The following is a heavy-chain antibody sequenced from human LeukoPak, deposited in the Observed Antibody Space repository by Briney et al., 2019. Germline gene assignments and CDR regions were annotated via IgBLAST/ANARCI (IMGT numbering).Heavy chain of an antibody. Sequence: GGSLRLSCAASGFTFSSYAMHWVRQAPGKGLEWVAVISYDGSNEYYADSVKGRFTISRDNSKNTLYLQMNSLRAEDTAVYYCASLAGYRCSGGSCYSLDYWGQGTLVTVSS. D-gene: IGHD2-15*01. V-gene: IGHV3-30*04. J-gene: IGHJ4*02. CDR2: ISYDGSNE. CDR1: GFTFSSYA. CDR3: ASLAGYRCSGGSCYSLDY.